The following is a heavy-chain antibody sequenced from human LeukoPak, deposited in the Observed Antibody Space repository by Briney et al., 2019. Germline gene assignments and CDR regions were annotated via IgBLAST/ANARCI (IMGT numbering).Heavy chain of an antibody. V-gene: IGHV1-8*01. Sequence: ASVKVSCKASGYTFTSYDINWVRQATGQGLEWMGWMNPNSGNTGYAQKFQGRVTMTRNTSISTAYMELSSLRSDDTAVYYCARVPPSIAAAGTNWFDPWGQGTLVTVSS. CDR2: MNPNSGNT. CDR1: GYTFTSYD. J-gene: IGHJ5*02. CDR3: ARVPPSIAAAGTNWFDP. D-gene: IGHD6-13*01.